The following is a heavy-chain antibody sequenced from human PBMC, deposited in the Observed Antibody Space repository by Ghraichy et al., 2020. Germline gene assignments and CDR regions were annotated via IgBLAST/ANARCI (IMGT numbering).Heavy chain of an antibody. CDR2: IYYSGST. CDR3: ARHEYSSSPDFDY. D-gene: IGHD6-6*01. CDR1: GGSISSSSYY. Sequence: ETLSLTCTVSGGSISSSSYYWGWIRQPPGKGLEWIGSIYYSGSTYYNPSLKSRVTISVDTSKNQFSLKLSSVTAADTAVYYCARHEYSSSPDFDYWGQGTLVTVSS. J-gene: IGHJ4*02. V-gene: IGHV4-39*01.